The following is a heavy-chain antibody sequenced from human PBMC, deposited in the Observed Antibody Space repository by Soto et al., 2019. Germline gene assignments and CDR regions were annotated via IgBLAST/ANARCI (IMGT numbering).Heavy chain of an antibody. CDR2: IYWDDNK. CDR1: GFSLNTGGVG. D-gene: IGHD3-16*01. CDR3: AHSQYVPDPDY. V-gene: IGHV2-5*02. J-gene: IGHJ4*02. Sequence: QITLKESGPTLVKPTQTLTLTCSFSGFSLNTGGVGVGWIRQPPGKALEWLALIYWDDNKRYSPSLKSRLTITQDTSKNQVVLTMTNMDPVDTATYYCAHSQYVPDPDYWGQGTLVTVSS.